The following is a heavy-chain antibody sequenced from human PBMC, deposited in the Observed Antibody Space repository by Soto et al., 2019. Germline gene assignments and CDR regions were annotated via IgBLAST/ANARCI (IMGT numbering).Heavy chain of an antibody. D-gene: IGHD2-15*01. Sequence: PGESLKISCKGSGYSFTSYWIGWVRQMPGKGLEWMGIIYPGDSDTRYSPSFQGQVTISADKSISTAYLQWSSLKASDTAMYYCARLQRLGGNWANIAYWGQGTLVTVSS. J-gene: IGHJ4*02. V-gene: IGHV5-51*01. CDR2: IYPGDSDT. CDR3: ARLQRLGGNWANIAY. CDR1: GYSFTSYW.